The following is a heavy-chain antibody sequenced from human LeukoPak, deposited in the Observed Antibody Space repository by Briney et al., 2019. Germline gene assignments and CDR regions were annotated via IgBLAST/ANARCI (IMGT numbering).Heavy chain of an antibody. CDR3: ARGKFRRNWFDP. V-gene: IGHV4-34*01. Sequence: KSSETLSLTCAVYGGSFSGYYWSWIRQPPGKGLEWIGEINHSGSTNYNPSLKSRVTISVDTSKNQFSLKLSSVTAAGTAVYYCARGKFRRNWFDPWGQGTLVTVSS. CDR1: GGSFSGYY. J-gene: IGHJ5*02. CDR2: INHSGST.